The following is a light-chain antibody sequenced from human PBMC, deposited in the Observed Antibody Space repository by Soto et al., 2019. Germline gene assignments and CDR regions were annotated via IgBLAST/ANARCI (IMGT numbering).Light chain of an antibody. V-gene: IGLV2-23*02. CDR2: EVS. Sequence: QSVLTQPASVSGSPGQSITISCTGTSSDVGSHNLVSWYQQHPGQAPKLMIYEVSKQPLGVAARFSASKSGKTASLTISGLQDEDEADYYCCSYGGSRAVFGGGTQLTVL. J-gene: IGLJ7*01. CDR1: SSDVGSHNL. CDR3: CSYGGSRAV.